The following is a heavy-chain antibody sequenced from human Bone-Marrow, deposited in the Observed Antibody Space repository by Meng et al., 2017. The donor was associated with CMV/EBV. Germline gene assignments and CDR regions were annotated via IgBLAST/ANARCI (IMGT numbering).Heavy chain of an antibody. CDR1: GFSFSDLY. D-gene: IGHD2-21*01. J-gene: IGHJ3*01. CDR2: SRSKAKSIST. Sequence: GESLKISCAVTGFSFSDLYMDWVRQAPGKGLEWVGRSRSKAKSISTDYAASVQGRFTISRDDAKSLLYLQMNSLKTEDAAVYYCARDIADRRDASDFWGQGTMVTVSS. V-gene: IGHV3-72*01. CDR3: ARDIADRRDASDF.